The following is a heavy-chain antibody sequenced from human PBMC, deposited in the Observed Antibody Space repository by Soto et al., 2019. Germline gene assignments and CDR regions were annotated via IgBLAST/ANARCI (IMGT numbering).Heavy chain of an antibody. J-gene: IGHJ3*02. CDR1: GYSFTSYW. D-gene: IGHD3-22*01. CDR3: ASPGFGYYDSSGSYNDAFDI. V-gene: IGHV5-51*01. CDR2: IYPGDSDT. Sequence: GESLTISCKGSGYSFTSYWLVWVLQMPGKGLEWMGIIYPGDSDTRYSPSFQGQVTISADKSISTAYLQWSSLKASDTAMYYCASPGFGYYDSSGSYNDAFDIWGQGTLVTVSS.